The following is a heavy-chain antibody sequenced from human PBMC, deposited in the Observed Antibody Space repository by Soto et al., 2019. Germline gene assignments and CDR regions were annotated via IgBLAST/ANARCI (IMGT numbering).Heavy chain of an antibody. CDR2: IYYSGST. CDR3: ARLHDYIWGSYRSGAFDI. CDR1: GGSISSSSYY. J-gene: IGHJ3*02. V-gene: IGHV4-39*01. D-gene: IGHD3-16*02. Sequence: QLQLQESGPGLVKPSETLSLTCTVSGGSISSSSYYWGWIRQPPGKGLEWIGSIYYSGSTYYNPSLKSRVTISVDTSKNQFSLKLSSVTAADTAVYYCARLHDYIWGSYRSGAFDIWGQGTMVTVSS.